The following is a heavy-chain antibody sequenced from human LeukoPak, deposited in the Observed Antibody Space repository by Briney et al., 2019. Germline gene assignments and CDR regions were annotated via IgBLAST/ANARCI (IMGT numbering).Heavy chain of an antibody. CDR2: IRQDGGEA. Sequence: GGSLRLSCAASGFTFGTYWMTWVRQGPGKGLEWVANIRQDGGEAYYVDSVKGRFTISRDNAKASVYLQMNSLTADDTAVYYCVRGGTFRYSGTSGDYWGQGTLVTVSS. CDR3: VRGGTFRYSGTSGDY. J-gene: IGHJ4*02. D-gene: IGHD1-26*01. CDR1: GFTFGTYW. V-gene: IGHV3-7*03.